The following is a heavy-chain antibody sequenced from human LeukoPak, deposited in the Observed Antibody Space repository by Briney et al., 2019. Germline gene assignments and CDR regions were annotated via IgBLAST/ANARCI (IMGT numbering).Heavy chain of an antibody. Sequence: ASVKVSCKASGYTFTSYYMHWVRQAPGQGLEWMGIINPSGGSTSYAQKFQGRVTMTRDTSTSTVYMELSSLRSEDTAVYYCARGAGVRSGYDTCYFDYWGQGTLVTASS. J-gene: IGHJ4*02. CDR1: GYTFTSYY. V-gene: IGHV1-46*01. CDR2: INPSGGST. CDR3: ARGAGVRSGYDTCYFDY. D-gene: IGHD5-12*01.